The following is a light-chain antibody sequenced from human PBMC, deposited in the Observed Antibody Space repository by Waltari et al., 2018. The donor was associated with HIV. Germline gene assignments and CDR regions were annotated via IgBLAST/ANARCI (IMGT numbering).Light chain of an antibody. CDR2: AAS. V-gene: IGKV1-39*01. CDR1: QSIRSY. J-gene: IGKJ2*01. Sequence: DIQMTQSPSSLSASVGHRVTITCRASQSIRSYLNWYRQKPGKAPNLLIYAASSLQSGVSSRFSGSGSGTDFTLIISSLQPEDFATYYCQQSYSTPYTFGQGTKLEIK. CDR3: QQSYSTPYT.